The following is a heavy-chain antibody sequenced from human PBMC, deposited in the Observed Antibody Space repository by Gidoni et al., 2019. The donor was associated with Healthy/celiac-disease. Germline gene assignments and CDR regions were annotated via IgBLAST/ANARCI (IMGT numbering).Heavy chain of an antibody. CDR1: GFTFSRYA. Sequence: EVQLLESGGGLVQPGGSLRLSCSASGFTFSRYAMSWVRKAPGKGLEWVSAISGSGGSTYYADSVKGRFTISRDNSKNTLYLQMNSMRAEDTAVYYCAKFGTTFGEGYWFDPWGQGTLVTVSS. D-gene: IGHD3-10*01. J-gene: IGHJ5*02. V-gene: IGHV3-23*01. CDR3: AKFGTTFGEGYWFDP. CDR2: ISGSGGST.